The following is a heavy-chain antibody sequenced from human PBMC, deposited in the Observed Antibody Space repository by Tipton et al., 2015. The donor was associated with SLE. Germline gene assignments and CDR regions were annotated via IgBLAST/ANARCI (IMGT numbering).Heavy chain of an antibody. CDR2: IYHSGST. D-gene: IGHD1-26*01. J-gene: IGHJ6*03. CDR1: SGSISSYY. V-gene: IGHV4-59*01. Sequence: TLSLTCTVSSGSISSYYWSWIRQPPGKGLEWIGSIYHSGSTYYNPSLQSRVTMSVDTSKNQFSLKLSSVTAADTAIYYCASNSGTYYYYYYMDVWGKGTTVTVSS. CDR3: ASNSGTYYYYYYMDV.